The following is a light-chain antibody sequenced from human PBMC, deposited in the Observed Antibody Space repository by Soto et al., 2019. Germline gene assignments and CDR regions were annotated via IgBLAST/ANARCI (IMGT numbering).Light chain of an antibody. CDR1: SSDVCGYNY. V-gene: IGLV2-14*01. Sequence: QSALTQPASVSGSPGQSITISCTGTSSDVCGYNYVSWYHQHPGKAPKLMIYDVSNRPSGVSNRFSGSKSGNTASLTISGLQAEDEADYYCSSYTSSSPLYVFGTGTKLTVL. CDR2: DVS. CDR3: SSYTSSSPLYV. J-gene: IGLJ1*01.